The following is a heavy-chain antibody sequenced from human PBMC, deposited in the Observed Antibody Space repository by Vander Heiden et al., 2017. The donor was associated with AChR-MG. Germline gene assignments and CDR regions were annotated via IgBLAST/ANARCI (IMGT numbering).Heavy chain of an antibody. V-gene: IGHV1-69*01. Sequence: QVQLVQSGAEVKKPGSSVQVSCKASGGTFSSYAISWVRQAPGQGLEWMGGIIPIFGTANYAQKFQGRVTITADESTSTAYMELSSLRSEDTAVYYCARDHTVTTSRSGSMDVWGQGTTVTVSS. D-gene: IGHD4-17*01. CDR1: GGTFSSYA. CDR3: ARDHTVTTSRSGSMDV. CDR2: IIPIFGTA. J-gene: IGHJ6*02.